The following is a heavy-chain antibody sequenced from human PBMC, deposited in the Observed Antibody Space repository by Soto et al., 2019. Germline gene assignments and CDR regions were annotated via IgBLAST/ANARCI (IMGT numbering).Heavy chain of an antibody. CDR2: ISGRGGST. D-gene: IGHD3-3*01. CDR1: GFTFSSYA. J-gene: IGHJ4*02. Sequence: EVQLLESGGGLVQPGGSLRLSCAASGFTFSSYAMSWVRQAPGKGLEWVSAISGRGGSTYYADSVKGRFTISRDNSKNTLYLQMNSLRAEDTAVYYCAKVLYEFWSGGPTNHGFDYWGQGTLVTVSS. CDR3: AKVLYEFWSGGPTNHGFDY. V-gene: IGHV3-23*01.